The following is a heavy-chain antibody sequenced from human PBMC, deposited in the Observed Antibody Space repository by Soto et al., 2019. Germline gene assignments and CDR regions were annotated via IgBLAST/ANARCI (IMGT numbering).Heavy chain of an antibody. Sequence: LETLSLTCPVSGGSVSSGSYYWSWIRQPPGKGLEWIGYIYYSGSTNYNPSLKSRVTISVDTSKNQFSLKLSSVTAADTAVYYCASTQPPTAMDYYYYGMDIWGQGTTVTVSS. CDR3: ASTQPPTAMDYYYYGMDI. V-gene: IGHV4-61*01. D-gene: IGHD1-1*01. CDR1: GGSVSSGSYY. CDR2: IYYSGST. J-gene: IGHJ6*02.